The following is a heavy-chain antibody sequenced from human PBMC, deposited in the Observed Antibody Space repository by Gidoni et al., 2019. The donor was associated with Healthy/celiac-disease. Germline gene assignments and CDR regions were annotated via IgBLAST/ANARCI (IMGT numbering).Heavy chain of an antibody. CDR2: INPSGGSK. CDR3: ARGYYYDSSGYHDAFDI. D-gene: IGHD3-22*01. V-gene: IGHV1-46*01. CDR1: GYTFTCYS. J-gene: IGHJ3*02. Sequence: QVQLVQSGAVVKKPGASVKVSCKASGYTFTCYSMHWVRQAPGQGLEWMGIINPSGGSKSYAQKFQGRVTMTRDTSTSTVYMELSSLRSEDTAVYYCARGYYYDSSGYHDAFDIWGQGTMVTVSS.